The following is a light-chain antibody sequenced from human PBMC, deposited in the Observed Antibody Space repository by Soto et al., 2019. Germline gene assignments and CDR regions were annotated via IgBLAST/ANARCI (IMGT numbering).Light chain of an antibody. Sequence: EVVMTQSPATLSVAPGDTAPLSCRASQSISSSLAWYQQKPGQPPRLLIYGASTRATGVPARLSGSGSGTEFTITISRLQSEEFAVYYCQPYYNWRPRFGQGTKVEIK. CDR3: QPYYNWRPR. V-gene: IGKV3-15*01. CDR1: QSISSS. CDR2: GAS. J-gene: IGKJ1*01.